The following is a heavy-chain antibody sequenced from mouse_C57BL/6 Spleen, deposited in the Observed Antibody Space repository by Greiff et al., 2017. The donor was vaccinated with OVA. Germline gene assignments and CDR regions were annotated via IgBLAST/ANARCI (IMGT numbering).Heavy chain of an antibody. CDR3: ARRSLYDGYYVAY. D-gene: IGHD2-3*01. CDR2: ILPGSGST. Sequence: VQLQQSGAELMKPGASVKLSCKATGYTFTGYWIEWVKQRPGHGLEWIGEILPGSGSTNYNEKFKGKATFTADTSSNTDYMQLSSLNTEDSANYYCARRSLYDGYYVAYWGQGTLVTVSA. J-gene: IGHJ3*01. V-gene: IGHV1-9*01. CDR1: GYTFTGYW.